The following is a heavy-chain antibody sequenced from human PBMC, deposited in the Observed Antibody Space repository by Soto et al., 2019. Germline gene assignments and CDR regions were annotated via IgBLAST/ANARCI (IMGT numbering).Heavy chain of an antibody. Sequence: EVQLVESGGGLVQPGGSLRLSCAAAGFTYNNYWMHWVRQAPGKGLVWVSRINGDGSNAFYADSVKGRFSISRDNAKNTVCLQMSSLRGADTAVYCCARAIQYQYGMDVWGQGTTVTVAS. J-gene: IGHJ6*02. CDR2: INGDGSNA. D-gene: IGHD4-4*01. CDR3: ARAIQYQYGMDV. V-gene: IGHV3-74*01. CDR1: GFTYNNYW.